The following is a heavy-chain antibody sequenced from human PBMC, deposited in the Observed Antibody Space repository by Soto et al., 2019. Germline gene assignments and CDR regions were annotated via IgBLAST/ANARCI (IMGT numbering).Heavy chain of an antibody. CDR3: AKDGGSSWPLAYYYYYYGMDV. J-gene: IGHJ6*02. Sequence: GGSLRLSCAASGFTFSSYGMHWVRQAPGKGLEWVAVISYDGSNKYYADSVKGRFTISRDNSKNTLYLQMNSLRAEDTAVYYCAKDGGSSWPLAYYYYYYGMDVWGQGTTVTVSS. D-gene: IGHD6-13*01. V-gene: IGHV3-30*18. CDR1: GFTFSSYG. CDR2: ISYDGSNK.